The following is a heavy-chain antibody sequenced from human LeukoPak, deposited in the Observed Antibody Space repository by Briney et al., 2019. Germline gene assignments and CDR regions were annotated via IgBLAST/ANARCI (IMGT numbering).Heavy chain of an antibody. CDR2: VYYNGNT. V-gene: IGHV4-39*07. D-gene: IGHD3-10*01. CDR1: GGSISSGYYY. CDR3: ARHFYGSGSHYSAFDY. Sequence: SETLSLTCTVSGGSISSGYYYWGWIRQSPGKGLECIGSVYYNGNTYYSPSLKSRVTIAVDTSKNQFSLKLSSVTAADTAVYYCARHFYGSGSHYSAFDYWGQGTLVTVSS. J-gene: IGHJ4*02.